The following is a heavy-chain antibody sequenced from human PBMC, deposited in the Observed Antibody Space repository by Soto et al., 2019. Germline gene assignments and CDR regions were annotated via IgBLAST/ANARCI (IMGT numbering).Heavy chain of an antibody. Sequence: GSLRLSCAASGFTFSSYGMHWVRQAPGKGLEWVAVISYDGSNKYYADSVKGRFTISRDNSKNTLYLQMNSLRAEDTAVYYCAKDQLSSSGSKYGMDVWRQGTTVTVSS. J-gene: IGHJ6*02. CDR2: ISYDGSNK. D-gene: IGHD6-6*01. V-gene: IGHV3-30*18. CDR3: AKDQLSSSGSKYGMDV. CDR1: GFTFSSYG.